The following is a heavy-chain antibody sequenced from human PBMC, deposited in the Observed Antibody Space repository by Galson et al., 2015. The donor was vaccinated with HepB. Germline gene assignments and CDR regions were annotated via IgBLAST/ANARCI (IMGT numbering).Heavy chain of an antibody. CDR2: ISSSSSTI. CDR1: GFTFSSYS. J-gene: IGHJ3*02. CDR3: AREEPPDSLGTNDAFDI. Sequence: SLRLSCAASGFTFSSYSMNWVRQAPGKGLEWVSYISSSSSTIYYADSVKGRFTISRDNAKNSLYLQMNSLRAEDTAVYYCAREEPPDSLGTNDAFDIWGQGTMVTVSS. D-gene: IGHD1-14*01. V-gene: IGHV3-48*04.